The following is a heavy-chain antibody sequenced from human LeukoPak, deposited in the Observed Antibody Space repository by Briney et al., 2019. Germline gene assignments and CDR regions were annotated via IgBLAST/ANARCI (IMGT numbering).Heavy chain of an antibody. J-gene: IGHJ4*02. V-gene: IGHV4-59*01. CDR2: IYYSGST. CDR1: GGSISSYY. Sequence: SETLSLTCTVSGGSISSYYWSWIRQPPGKGLEWIGYIYYSGSTNYNPSLKSRVTISVDTSKNQFSLKLSSVTAADTAVYYCAREDQPYGSGSYYPVDYWGQGTLVTVSS. D-gene: IGHD3-10*01. CDR3: AREDQPYGSGSYYPVDY.